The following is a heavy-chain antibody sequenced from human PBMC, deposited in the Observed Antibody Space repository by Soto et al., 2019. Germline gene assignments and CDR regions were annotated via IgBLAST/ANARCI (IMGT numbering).Heavy chain of an antibody. CDR2: IIPIFGTA. CDR1: GGTFSSYA. J-gene: IGHJ6*02. D-gene: IGHD5-12*01. CDR3: ARSERMATGPDYYYYGMDV. Sequence: SVKVSCKASGGTFSSYAISWVRQAPGQGLEWMGGIIPIFGTANYAQKFQGRVTITADESTSTAYMELSSLRSEDTAVYYCARSERMATGPDYYYYGMDVWGQGTTVTVSS. V-gene: IGHV1-69*13.